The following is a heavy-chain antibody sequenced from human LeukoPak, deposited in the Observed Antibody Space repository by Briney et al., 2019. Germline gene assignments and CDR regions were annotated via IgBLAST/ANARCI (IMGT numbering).Heavy chain of an antibody. CDR1: GGSISSYY. CDR3: ARVSGSGWYYFDS. CDR2: IYTSGST. V-gene: IGHV4-4*07. Sequence: PSETLSLTCTVAGGSISSYYGSWIRQPAGKGLEWIGRIYTSGSTNYNPSLKSRVTMSVDTSKNQFSLKLNSVTAADTAVYYCARVSGSGWYYFDSWGQGILVTVSS. J-gene: IGHJ4*02. D-gene: IGHD6-19*01.